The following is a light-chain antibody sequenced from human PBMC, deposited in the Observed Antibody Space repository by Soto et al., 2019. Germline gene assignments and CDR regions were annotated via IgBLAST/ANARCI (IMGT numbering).Light chain of an antibody. J-gene: IGKJ1*01. V-gene: IGKV1-5*01. Sequence: DIEMVQSPSALSASVGDTVTITCWASQKSSPWLAWYQQKPGQAPKLLMYDVSSLKRGVPSRFSGSGSGTEFTLTISSLQPDDFATYYCQQYNDYSATFGQGTKVEIK. CDR3: QQYNDYSAT. CDR1: QKSSPW. CDR2: DVS.